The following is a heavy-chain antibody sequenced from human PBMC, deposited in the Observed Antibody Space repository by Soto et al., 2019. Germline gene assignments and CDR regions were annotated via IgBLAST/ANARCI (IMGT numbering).Heavy chain of an antibody. D-gene: IGHD1-1*01. CDR3: AKALRPNLNFFHHMAV. CDR1: GFTFGSYA. V-gene: IGHV3-23*01. Sequence: EVQLLESGGGLVQPGGSLRLSCVVSGFTFGSYAMSWVRQAPEKGPEWVAILGGNGFTTYYADSVKGRFTISGDKSKSTLFLKMNSLRADDPGVYYCAKALRPNLNFFHHMAVWRRGPSATVSS. CDR2: LGGNGFTT. J-gene: IGHJ6*03.